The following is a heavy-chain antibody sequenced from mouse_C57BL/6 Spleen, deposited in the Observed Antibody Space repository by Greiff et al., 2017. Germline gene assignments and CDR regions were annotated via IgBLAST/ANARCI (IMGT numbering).Heavy chain of an antibody. CDR3: ARAITTVVWDWYFDV. V-gene: IGHV1-50*01. D-gene: IGHD1-1*01. CDR2: IDPSDSYT. J-gene: IGHJ1*03. CDR1: GYTFTSYW. Sequence: QVQLQQPGAELVKPGASVKLSCKASGYTFTSYWMQWVKQRPGQGLEWIGEIDPSDSYTNYNQKFKGKATLTVDTSSSTAYMQLSSLTSEDSAVYYCARAITTVVWDWYFDVWGTGTTVTVSS.